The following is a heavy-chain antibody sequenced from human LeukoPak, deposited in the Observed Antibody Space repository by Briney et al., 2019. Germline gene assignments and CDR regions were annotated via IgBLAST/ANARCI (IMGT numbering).Heavy chain of an antibody. D-gene: IGHD5-18*01. J-gene: IGHJ4*02. CDR3: ARDRHSYGYGGELFDY. CDR2: ISSSSSYI. Sequence: PGGSLRLSCAASGFTFSSYSMNWVRQAPGKGLGWVSSISSSSSYIYYADSVKGRFTISRDNAKNSLYLQMNSLRAEDTAVYYCARDRHSYGYGGELFDYWGQGTLVTVSS. V-gene: IGHV3-21*01. CDR1: GFTFSSYS.